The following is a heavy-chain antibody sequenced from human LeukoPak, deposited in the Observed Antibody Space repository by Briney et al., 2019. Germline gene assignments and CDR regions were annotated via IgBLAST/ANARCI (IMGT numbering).Heavy chain of an antibody. Sequence: PSETLSLTCAVYGGSFSGYYGSWIRKPPGKVLEWIGVINHGGSTTYNPSLKSRVTISVDTPKNQFSLQLSSVTAADTAVYYCARGTYYYDSSGYFRRPVIDYWGQGTLVTVSS. J-gene: IGHJ4*02. V-gene: IGHV4-34*01. CDR3: ARGTYYYDSSGYFRRPVIDY. CDR2: INHGGST. CDR1: GGSFSGYY. D-gene: IGHD3-22*01.